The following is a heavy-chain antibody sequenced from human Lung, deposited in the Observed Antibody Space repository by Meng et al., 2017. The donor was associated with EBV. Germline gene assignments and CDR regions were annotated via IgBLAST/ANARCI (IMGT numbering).Heavy chain of an antibody. CDR1: GYTFASYG. V-gene: IGHV1-18*01. D-gene: IGHD3-10*01. Sequence: QDHLLQFGAEGKKPGASGRVSCEASGYTFASYGISWLRQAPGQGLEWMGWFVNNVDTYSAQKFQGRVTMTTDTHTSTAFMELRSLRSDDTAVYYCARGTPGRSYSDYWGQGTLVTVSS. CDR2: FVNNVDT. J-gene: IGHJ4*02. CDR3: ARGTPGRSYSDY.